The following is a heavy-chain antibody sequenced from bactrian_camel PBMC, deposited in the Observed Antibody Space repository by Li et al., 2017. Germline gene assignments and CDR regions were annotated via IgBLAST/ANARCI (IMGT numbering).Heavy chain of an antibody. CDR1: GNTYRSDYC. V-gene: IGHV3S6*01. J-gene: IGHJ4*01. CDR3: AAVSCPRGVVVAAYDQYEH. CDR2: ILLGGSAT. Sequence: VQLVESGGGSVQAGGSLRLSCTTSGNTYRSDYCRGWFRQSPGKEREGVARILLGGSATSYDDSVKGRFTISRDNAKKAVYLQMNSLGPEDTALYYCAAVSCPRGVVVAAYDQYEHWGQGTQVTVS. D-gene: IGHD7*01.